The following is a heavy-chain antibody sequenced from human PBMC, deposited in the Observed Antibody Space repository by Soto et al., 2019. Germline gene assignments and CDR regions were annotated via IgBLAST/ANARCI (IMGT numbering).Heavy chain of an antibody. J-gene: IGHJ6*02. Sequence: GESLKISCKGSGYSFTSYWIGWVRQMPGKGLEWMGIIYPGDSDTRYSPSFQGQVTISADKSISTAYLQWSSLKASDTAMYYCAGGGVRGVITRTRDYYGMDVWGQGTMVTVSS. D-gene: IGHD3-10*01. CDR2: IYPGDSDT. CDR3: AGGGVRGVITRTRDYYGMDV. V-gene: IGHV5-51*01. CDR1: GYSFTSYW.